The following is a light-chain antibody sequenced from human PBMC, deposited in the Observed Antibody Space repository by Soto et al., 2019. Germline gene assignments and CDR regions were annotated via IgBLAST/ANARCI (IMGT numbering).Light chain of an antibody. Sequence: DIQMTQSPSTLSASVGDRVTITCRASQSISSWLDWYQQKPGKAPKILIYKASSFESGVPSMFRGSGSGTEFTLTISSLQPDAFATYYCQQYNSYPWTFGQGTKVEIK. CDR2: KAS. V-gene: IGKV1-5*03. J-gene: IGKJ1*01. CDR1: QSISSW. CDR3: QQYNSYPWT.